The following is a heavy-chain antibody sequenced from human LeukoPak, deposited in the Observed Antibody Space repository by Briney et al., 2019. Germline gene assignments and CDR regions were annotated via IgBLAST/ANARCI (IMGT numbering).Heavy chain of an antibody. Sequence: GRSLRLSCAASGFTFDDYAMHWVRQAPGKGLEWVSGISWNSGSIGYADSVRGRFTISRDNTKNSLFLQMDNLRTDDTAFYYCAKDNGNGWLGEFAFEYWGQGILVTVSS. CDR1: GFTFDDYA. J-gene: IGHJ4*02. V-gene: IGHV3-9*01. CDR2: ISWNSGSI. CDR3: AKDNGNGWLGEFAFEY. D-gene: IGHD3-10*01.